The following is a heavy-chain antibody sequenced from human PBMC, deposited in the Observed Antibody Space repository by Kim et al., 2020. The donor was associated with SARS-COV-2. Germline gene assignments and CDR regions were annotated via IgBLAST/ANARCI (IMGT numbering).Heavy chain of an antibody. CDR1: GGSISSGGYS. D-gene: IGHD3-22*01. CDR3: AREVYSSGYSNWFDP. J-gene: IGHJ5*02. CDR2: IYHSGST. Sequence: SETLSLTCAVSGGSISSGGYSWSWIRQPPGKGLEWIGYIYHSGSTYYNPSLKSRVTISVDRSKNQFSLKLSSVTAADTAVYYCAREVYSSGYSNWFDPWDQGTLVTVSS. V-gene: IGHV4-30-2*01.